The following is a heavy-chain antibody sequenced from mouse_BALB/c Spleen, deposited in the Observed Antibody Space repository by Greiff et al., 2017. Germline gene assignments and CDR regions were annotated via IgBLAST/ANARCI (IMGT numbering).Heavy chain of an antibody. Sequence: EVKLVESGGGLVQPGGSLKLSCAASGFDFSRYWMSWVRQAPGKGLEWIGEINPDSSTINYTPSLKDKFIISRDNAKNTLYLQMSKVRSEDTALYYCARLLRYPYWYFDVWGAGTTVTVSS. J-gene: IGHJ1*01. CDR3: ARLLRYPYWYFDV. CDR1: GFDFSRYW. CDR2: INPDSSTI. D-gene: IGHD1-1*01. V-gene: IGHV4-1*02.